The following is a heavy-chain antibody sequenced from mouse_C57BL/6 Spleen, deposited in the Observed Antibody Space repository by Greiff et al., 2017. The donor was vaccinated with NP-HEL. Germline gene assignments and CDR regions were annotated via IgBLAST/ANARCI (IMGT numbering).Heavy chain of an antibody. Sequence: EVKLMESAGGLVQPGSSMKLSCTASGFTFSDYYLAWVRQVPEKGLEWVANINYDGSSTYYLDSLKSRFIISRDNAKNILYLQMSSLKSEDTATYYCARDRGYGAMDYWGQGTSVTVSS. CDR2: INYDGSST. V-gene: IGHV5-16*01. D-gene: IGHD2-2*01. CDR1: GFTFSDYY. CDR3: ARDRGYGAMDY. J-gene: IGHJ4*01.